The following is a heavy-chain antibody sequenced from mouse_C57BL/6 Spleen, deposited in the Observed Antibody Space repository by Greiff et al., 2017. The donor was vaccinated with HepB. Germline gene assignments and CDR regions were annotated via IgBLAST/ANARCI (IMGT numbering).Heavy chain of an antibody. CDR2: IDPETGGT. J-gene: IGHJ2*01. Sequence: VQLQQSGAELVRPGASVTLSCKASGYTFTDYEMHWVKQTPVHGLEWIGAIDPETGGTAYNQKFKGKAILTADKSSSTAYMELRSLTSEDSAVYYCTRGGTTVVAGFDYWGQGTTLTVSS. CDR3: TRGGTTVVAGFDY. CDR1: GYTFTDYE. D-gene: IGHD1-1*01. V-gene: IGHV1-15*01.